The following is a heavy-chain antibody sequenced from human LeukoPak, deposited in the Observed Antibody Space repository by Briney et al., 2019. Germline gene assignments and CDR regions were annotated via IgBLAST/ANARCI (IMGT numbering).Heavy chain of an antibody. CDR1: GFTVTNND. CDR3: ARDLISGPATHDS. Sequence: HPGGSLRLSCAGSGFTVTNNDMNWVRQAPGKGLEWVSVITSGGSTYFADSVKGRFTVSRDNSKNTLSLQMNSLRVEDTAVYYCARDLISGPATHDSWGQGALVTVSS. V-gene: IGHV3-66*01. CDR2: ITSGGST. J-gene: IGHJ4*02. D-gene: IGHD2-15*01.